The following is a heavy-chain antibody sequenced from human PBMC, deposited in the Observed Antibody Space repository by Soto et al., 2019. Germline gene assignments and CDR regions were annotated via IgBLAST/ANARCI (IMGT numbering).Heavy chain of an antibody. CDR1: GCSSVSVVYS. D-gene: IGHD5-12*01. CDR3: ARGAGNKNIGDFDI. CDR2: IYHSGST. J-gene: IGHJ3*02. V-gene: IGHV4-30-2*01. Sequence: PSDTVSLTCSFSGCSSVSVVYSLSFIRQPPGKCLEWIGYIYHSGSTYYNPPLKSRVTISVDRSKNQFYLKLSSVTAADTDVYYCARGAGNKNIGDFDIWGPRKMVTVSS.